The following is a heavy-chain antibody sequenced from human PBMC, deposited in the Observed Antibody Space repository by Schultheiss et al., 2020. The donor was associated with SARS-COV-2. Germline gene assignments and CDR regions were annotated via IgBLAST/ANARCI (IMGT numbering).Heavy chain of an antibody. Sequence: SCTVSGGSISSDYWSWIRQPPGKGLEWIGYVYYSGRTNYNPSLKSRVTISVDTSKNQFSLKLRSVTAADTAVYYCARGPPAQYDILTGYYRGYNGMDVWGPGTTVTVSS. J-gene: IGHJ6*02. CDR1: GGSISSDY. V-gene: IGHV4-59*12. CDR2: VYYSGRT. CDR3: ARGPPAQYDILTGYYRGYNGMDV. D-gene: IGHD3-9*01.